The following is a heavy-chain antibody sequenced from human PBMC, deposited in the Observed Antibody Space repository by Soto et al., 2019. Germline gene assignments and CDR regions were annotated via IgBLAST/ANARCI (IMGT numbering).Heavy chain of an antibody. CDR3: TRGPGLVSNGQGYWYFDL. CDR2: MNPNSGDT. D-gene: IGHD6-19*01. V-gene: IGHV1-8*01. Sequence: QEQLVQSGAEVKKPGASVKVSCKASGYTFTSYDINWVRQVTGQGLEWMGWMNPNSGDTGYAQKFQGRVTMTRNTSIRPFYMELSSRRSEDTAVYYCTRGPGLVSNGQGYWYFDLWGRGTLVTVSS. J-gene: IGHJ2*01. CDR1: GYTFTSYD.